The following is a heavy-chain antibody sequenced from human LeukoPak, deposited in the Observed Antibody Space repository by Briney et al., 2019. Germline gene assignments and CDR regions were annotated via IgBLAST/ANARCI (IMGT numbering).Heavy chain of an antibody. CDR2: ISGSGDNT. J-gene: IGHJ4*02. V-gene: IGHV3-23*01. Sequence: GGSLRLSCAASGFTVNNYAMGWVRQGPGKGLEWVSTISGSGDNTYYADSVRDRFTISRDNSKNTLYLQMGSLRAEDTAVYYCTKDHSEYVWGSYRRDDYWGQGTLVTVSS. CDR3: TKDHSEYVWGSYRRDDY. D-gene: IGHD3-16*02. CDR1: GFTVNNYA.